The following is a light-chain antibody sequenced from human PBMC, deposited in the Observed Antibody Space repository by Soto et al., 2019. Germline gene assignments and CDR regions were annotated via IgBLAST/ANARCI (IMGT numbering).Light chain of an antibody. CDR3: QQLSTYPST. CDR1: RGISNY. J-gene: IGKJ4*01. Sequence: DIQMTQSPSSLSASVGDRVTITCRASRGISNYLAWYQQKPGKVPKLLIYAASTLQSGVPSRFSGSGSGTDFTLTISSLQAEDFATYYCQQLSTYPSTFGGGTKVDIK. CDR2: AAS. V-gene: IGKV1-27*01.